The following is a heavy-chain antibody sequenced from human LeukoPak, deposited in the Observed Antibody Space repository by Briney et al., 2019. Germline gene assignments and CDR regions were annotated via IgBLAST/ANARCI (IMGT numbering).Heavy chain of an antibody. CDR3: ARVGGGKYCSITTCYMRGWFDP. J-gene: IGHJ5*02. CDR1: RGTFSSYA. Sequence: GASVKVSCKASRGTFSSYAISWVRQAPGQGLEWMGGIIPIFGTANYAQKFQGRVTITADESTSTAYMELSSLRSGDTAVYYCARVGGGKYCSITTCYMRGWFDPWGQGTLVTVSS. D-gene: IGHD2-2*02. V-gene: IGHV1-69*13. CDR2: IIPIFGTA.